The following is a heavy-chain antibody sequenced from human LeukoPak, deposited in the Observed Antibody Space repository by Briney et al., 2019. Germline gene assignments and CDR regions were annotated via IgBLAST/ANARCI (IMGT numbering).Heavy chain of an antibody. J-gene: IGHJ6*02. Sequence: TGGPLRLSCAASGFTFSRNWMHWVRQAPGKGLVWVSRLNSDGSMTFYADSVKGRFTISRDNAKNTLYLQMNSLRAEDTAVYYCASPYYDTRGSNGYYNMDVWGQGTTVIVSS. CDR2: LNSDGSMT. V-gene: IGHV3-74*01. CDR3: ASPYYDTRGSNGYYNMDV. CDR1: GFTFSRNW. D-gene: IGHD3-22*01.